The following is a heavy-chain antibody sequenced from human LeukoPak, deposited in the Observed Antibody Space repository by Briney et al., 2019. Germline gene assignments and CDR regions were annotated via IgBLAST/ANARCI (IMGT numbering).Heavy chain of an antibody. CDR1: GGSISSGDYY. Sequence: SETLSLTCTVSGGSISSGDYYWSWIRQPPGKGLEWIGYIYYSGSTYYNPSLKSRVTISVDTSKNQFSLKLSSVTAADTAVYYCARDRHSSGYYRGYYYYYGMDVWGQGTMVTVSS. V-gene: IGHV4-30-4*01. J-gene: IGHJ6*02. CDR2: IYYSGST. CDR3: ARDRHSSGYYRGYYYYYGMDV. D-gene: IGHD3-22*01.